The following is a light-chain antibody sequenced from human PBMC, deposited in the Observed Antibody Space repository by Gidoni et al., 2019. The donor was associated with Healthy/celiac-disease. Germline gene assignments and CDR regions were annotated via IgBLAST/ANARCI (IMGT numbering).Light chain of an antibody. Sequence: QSALTQPASVSGSPGQSITISCTGTSSDVVGYNYVSWYQQHPGKAPKLMIYEVSNRPSGVSNRFSGSKSGKTASLTISGLQAEDEADYYCSSYTSSSTLDVVFGGGTKLTVL. J-gene: IGLJ2*01. CDR1: SSDVVGYNY. V-gene: IGLV2-14*01. CDR3: SSYTSSSTLDVV. CDR2: EVS.